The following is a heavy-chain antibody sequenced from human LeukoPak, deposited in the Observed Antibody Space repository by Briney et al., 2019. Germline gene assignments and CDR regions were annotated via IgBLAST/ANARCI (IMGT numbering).Heavy chain of an antibody. CDR3: AREMGDGYNGGVDY. D-gene: IGHD5-24*01. V-gene: IGHV3-21*01. CDR2: ISSSSSYI. CDR1: GFTLSSYS. J-gene: IGHJ4*02. Sequence: KPGGSLRLSCAASGFTLSSYSMNWVRQAPGKGLEWVSSISSSSSYIYYADSVKGRFTISRDNAKNSLYLQMNSLRAEDTAVYYCAREMGDGYNGGVDYWGQGTLVTVSS.